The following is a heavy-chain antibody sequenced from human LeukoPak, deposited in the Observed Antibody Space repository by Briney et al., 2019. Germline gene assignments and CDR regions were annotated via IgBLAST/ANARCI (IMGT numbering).Heavy chain of an antibody. J-gene: IGHJ5*02. CDR2: IYPDDSDT. V-gene: IGHV5-51*01. CDR1: GYSFTSYW. Sequence: GESLKISCKGSGYSFTSYWIGWVRQMPGKGLEWMGIIYPDDSDTRYSPSLQGQVTISADKSISTAYLQWSSLKASDTAMYYCARLSPGYSYGANWFDPWGQGILVTVSS. D-gene: IGHD5-18*01. CDR3: ARLSPGYSYGANWFDP.